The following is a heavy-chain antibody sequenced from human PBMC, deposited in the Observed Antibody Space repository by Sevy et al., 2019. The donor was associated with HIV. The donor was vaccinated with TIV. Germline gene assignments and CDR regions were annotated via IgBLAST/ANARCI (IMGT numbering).Heavy chain of an antibody. D-gene: IGHD3-22*01. CDR2: FDPEDGKT. CDR1: GYTLTKLS. CDR3: AITKGYYDNSGYPFDY. J-gene: IGHJ4*02. Sequence: ASVKVSCKVSGYTLTKLSMHWVRQAPGKGLEWMGTFDPEDGKTIYAQKFQGRVTMTEDTSIDTAYMGLSSLRSEDTAVFYCAITKGYYDNSGYPFDYWGQGTLVTVSS. V-gene: IGHV1-24*01.